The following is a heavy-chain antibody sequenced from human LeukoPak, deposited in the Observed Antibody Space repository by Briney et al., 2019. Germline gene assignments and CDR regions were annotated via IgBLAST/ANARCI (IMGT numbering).Heavy chain of an antibody. V-gene: IGHV1-46*01. J-gene: IGHJ4*02. D-gene: IGHD6-13*01. CDR3: ANSPPFSSSWHSPWAGYFDS. Sequence: ASVKVSCKASGYTFTSYYMHWVRQAPGQGLEWMGIINPSGGSTSYAQKFQGRVTMTRDMSTSTVYMELSSLRSDDTAVYYCANSPPFSSSWHSPWAGYFDSWGQGTLVTVSS. CDR2: INPSGGST. CDR1: GYTFTSYY.